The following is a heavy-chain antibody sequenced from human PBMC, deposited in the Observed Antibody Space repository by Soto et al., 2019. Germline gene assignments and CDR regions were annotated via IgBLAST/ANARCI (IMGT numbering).Heavy chain of an antibody. CDR1: GYTFTDYF. V-gene: IGHV1-46*03. D-gene: IGHD6-13*01. CDR2: INPRSGDT. Sequence: QVHLVQSGAEVRMPGASVKVSCKASGYTFTDYFMHWVRQAPGQGLEWMGIINPRSGDTGYAQKFQGRVSMTTDTSTSTVYMQLSGLTSEDTAIYYCVRRDCYNSNCLSNWFDPWGQGTLVTVSS. CDR3: VRRDCYNSNCLSNWFDP. J-gene: IGHJ5*02.